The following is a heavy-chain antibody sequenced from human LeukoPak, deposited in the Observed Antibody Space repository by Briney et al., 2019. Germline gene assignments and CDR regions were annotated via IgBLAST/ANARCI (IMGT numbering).Heavy chain of an antibody. V-gene: IGHV3-66*01. CDR1: GFTVSTSY. CDR2: IYRSGTT. D-gene: IGHD3-10*01. J-gene: IGHJ4*02. CDR3: TSFDITVIRGGIY. Sequence: GGSLRLSCGASGFTVSTSYMTWVRQAPGKGLEWVSIIYRSGTTYYADSVKGRFIISRDNSKNTLYLQMNSLRAEDTAVYYCTSFDITVIRGGIYWGQGTLVTVSS.